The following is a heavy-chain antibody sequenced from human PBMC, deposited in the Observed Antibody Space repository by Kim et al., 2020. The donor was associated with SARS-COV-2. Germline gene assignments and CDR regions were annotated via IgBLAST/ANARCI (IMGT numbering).Heavy chain of an antibody. Sequence: SQKFRGRVTITKDTSASTAYMELSSLRSEDTAVYYCATSPTMVRGVISDYWGQGTLVTVSS. V-gene: IGHV1-3*01. CDR3: ATSPTMVRGVISDY. J-gene: IGHJ4*02. D-gene: IGHD3-10*01.